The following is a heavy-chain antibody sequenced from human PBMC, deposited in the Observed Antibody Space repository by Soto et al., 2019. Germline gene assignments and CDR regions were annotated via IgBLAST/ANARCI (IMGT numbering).Heavy chain of an antibody. J-gene: IGHJ6*02. V-gene: IGHV1-69*13. CDR3: ARDLRGYCSGGSCLPYYYGMDV. CDR1: GGTFSSYA. D-gene: IGHD2-15*01. CDR2: IIPIFGTA. Sequence: SVKVSCKASGGTFSSYAISWVRQAPGQGLEWMGGIIPIFGTANYAQKFQGRVTITADESTSTAYMELSSLRSEDTAVYYCARDLRGYCSGGSCLPYYYGMDVWGQGTTVTVSS.